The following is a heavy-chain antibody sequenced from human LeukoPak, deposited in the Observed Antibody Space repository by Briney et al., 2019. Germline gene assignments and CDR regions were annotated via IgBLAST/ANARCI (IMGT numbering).Heavy chain of an antibody. Sequence: GASVKVSCKVSGYTLTELSIHWVRQAPGKGLEWMGGFDPEDGETIYAQKFQGRVTMTEDTSTDTAYMELSSLRSEDTAVYYCATNGGSGSYYSRNWFDPWGQGTLVTVSS. J-gene: IGHJ5*02. CDR2: FDPEDGET. CDR3: ATNGGSGSYYSRNWFDP. D-gene: IGHD3-10*01. V-gene: IGHV1-24*01. CDR1: GYTLTELS.